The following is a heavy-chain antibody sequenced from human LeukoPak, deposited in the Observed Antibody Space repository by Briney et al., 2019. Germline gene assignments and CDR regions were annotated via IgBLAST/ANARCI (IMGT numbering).Heavy chain of an antibody. D-gene: IGHD3-10*01. CDR3: AKDQDAEFMVRGVFDY. V-gene: IGHV3-23*01. CDR2: ISGSGGST. CDR1: GFTFSSYA. J-gene: IGHJ4*02. Sequence: GGSLRLSCAASGFTFSSYAMSWVRQAPGKGLEWVSAISGSGGSTYYADSVKGRFTISRDNSKNTLYLQMNSLRAEDTAVYYCAKDQDAEFMVRGVFDYWGQGTLVTVSS.